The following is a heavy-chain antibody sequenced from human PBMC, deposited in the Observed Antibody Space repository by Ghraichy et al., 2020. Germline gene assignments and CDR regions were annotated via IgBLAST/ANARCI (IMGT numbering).Heavy chain of an antibody. D-gene: IGHD5-12*01. Sequence: GGSLRLSCAASGFTFSGCAMAWIRQAPGNGLEWLSDMRKNGSGTYYADSVTVRFTISRDNAKNSLYLQMNSLRGEDTAVYYCVRDRGYGPEYDYWGQWTL. J-gene: IGHJ4*02. CDR3: VRDRGYGPEYDY. CDR2: MRKNGSGT. V-gene: IGHV3-48*03. CDR1: GFTFSGCA.